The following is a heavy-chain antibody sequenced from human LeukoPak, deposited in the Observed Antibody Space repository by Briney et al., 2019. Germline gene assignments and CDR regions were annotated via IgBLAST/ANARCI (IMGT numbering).Heavy chain of an antibody. D-gene: IGHD4-17*01. CDR2: INHSGST. Sequence: SETLSLTCAVYGGSFSGYYWSWIRQPPGKGLEWIGEINHSGSTNYIPSLKSRVTISVDTSKNQFSLKLSSVTAADTAVYYCARATTRYGDLYYFDYWGQGTLVTVSS. V-gene: IGHV4-34*01. CDR3: ARATTRYGDLYYFDY. J-gene: IGHJ4*02. CDR1: GGSFSGYY.